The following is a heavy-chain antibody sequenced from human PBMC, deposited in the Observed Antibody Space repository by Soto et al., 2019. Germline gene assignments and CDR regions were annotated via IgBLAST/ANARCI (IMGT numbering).Heavy chain of an antibody. V-gene: IGHV1-58*01. CDR1: GFTFTSSA. CDR3: AAGDLLAVAGTYYYYGMDV. Sequence: SVKVSCKASGFTFTSSAVQWVRQARGQRLEWIGWIVVGSGNTNYAQKFQERVTITRDMSTSTAYMELSSLGSEDTAVYYCAAGDLLAVAGTYYYYGMDVWGQGTTVTVSS. J-gene: IGHJ6*02. CDR2: IVVGSGNT. D-gene: IGHD6-19*01.